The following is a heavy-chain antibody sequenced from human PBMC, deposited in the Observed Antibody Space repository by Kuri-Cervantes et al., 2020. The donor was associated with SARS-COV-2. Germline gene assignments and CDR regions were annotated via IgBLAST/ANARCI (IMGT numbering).Heavy chain of an antibody. J-gene: IGHJ6*02. Sequence: GESLKISCKGSGYSFTSYWIGWVRQMPGKGLEWMGIIYPGDSDTRYSPSFQGQVTISADKSISTAYLQWSSLKASDPAMYYCARLPPNCSGGSCYDGYYYYGMDVWGQGTTVTVS. CDR3: ARLPPNCSGGSCYDGYYYYGMDV. D-gene: IGHD2-15*01. V-gene: IGHV5-51*01. CDR1: GYSFTSYW. CDR2: IYPGDSDT.